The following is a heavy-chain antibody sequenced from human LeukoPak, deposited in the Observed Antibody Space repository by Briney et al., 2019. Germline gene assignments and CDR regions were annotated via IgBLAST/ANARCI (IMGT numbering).Heavy chain of an antibody. Sequence: SETLSLTCSVSDYSISNGYFWGWIRQPPGRGLEWIGSLYHSGSTNYNPSLKSRVTMSVDTSKNQFSLRLSSVNAADTAVYYCARDILATSIAAPYYWGQGTLVTVSS. V-gene: IGHV4-38-2*02. J-gene: IGHJ4*02. CDR1: DYSISNGYF. CDR2: LYHSGST. D-gene: IGHD6-13*01. CDR3: ARDILATSIAAPYY.